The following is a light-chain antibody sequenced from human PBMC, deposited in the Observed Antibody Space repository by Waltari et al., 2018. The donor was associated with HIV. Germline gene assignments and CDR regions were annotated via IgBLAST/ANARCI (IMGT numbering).Light chain of an antibody. Sequence: QSQLTQPPSISGAPGQRVAISCSGTSSNIGANFVYWYQQFPGMAPRLLIYRNDQRPSCLPDRVASAKSGTSASLAISGLRAEDEADYYCATWDDRLSAWLFGGGTKLTVL. V-gene: IGLV1-47*01. CDR1: SSNIGANF. J-gene: IGLJ2*01. CDR2: RND. CDR3: ATWDDRLSAWL.